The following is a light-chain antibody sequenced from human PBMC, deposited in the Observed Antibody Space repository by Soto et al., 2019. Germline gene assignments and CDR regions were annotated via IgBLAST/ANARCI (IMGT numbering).Light chain of an antibody. CDR2: GAS. J-gene: IGKJ2*01. V-gene: IGKV3-15*01. CDR1: QSVSSN. Sequence: EIVMTQSPATLSVSPGERATLSCRASQSVSSNLAWYQQKPGQAPRLLIYGASTRATGIPARFSGSGSGTEFTLTINSLQSEDFAVYYCQQYNNWLEYTFGQGTKLEIK. CDR3: QQYNNWLEYT.